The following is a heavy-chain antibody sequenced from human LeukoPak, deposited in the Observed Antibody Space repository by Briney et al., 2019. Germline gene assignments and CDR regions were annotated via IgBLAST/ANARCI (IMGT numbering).Heavy chain of an antibody. D-gene: IGHD3-9*01. CDR1: GGSISSGSYY. V-gene: IGHV4-30-2*01. Sequence: RPSETLSLTCTVTGGSISSGSYYWSWIRQPAGKGLEWIGYIYHSGSTYYNPSLKSRVTISVDRSKNQFSLKLSSVTAADTAVYYCARTSTSYYDILTGAFDIWGQGTMVTVSS. CDR2: IYHSGST. CDR3: ARTSTSYYDILTGAFDI. J-gene: IGHJ3*02.